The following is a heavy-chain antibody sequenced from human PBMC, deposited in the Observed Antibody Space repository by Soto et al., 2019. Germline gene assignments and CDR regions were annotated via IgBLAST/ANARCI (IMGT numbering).Heavy chain of an antibody. Sequence: GGSLRLSCAASGFTFSDYYMSWIRQAPGKGLEWVSYISSSGSTIYYADSVKGRFTISRDNAKNSLYLQMNSLRAEDTAVYYCARDYYDPGDYYGGFNWFDPWGQGTLVTVSS. D-gene: IGHD3-3*01. CDR3: ARDYYDPGDYYGGFNWFDP. J-gene: IGHJ5*02. CDR2: ISSSGSTI. V-gene: IGHV3-11*01. CDR1: GFTFSDYY.